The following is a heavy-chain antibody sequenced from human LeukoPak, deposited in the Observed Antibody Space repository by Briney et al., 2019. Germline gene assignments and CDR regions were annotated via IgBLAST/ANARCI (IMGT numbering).Heavy chain of an antibody. V-gene: IGHV3-74*01. Sequence: GGSLRLSCAASGFTFSSYWMHWVRQAPGKGLVWVSRINTDGSSTSYADSVKGRFTISRDNAKNTLYLQMNSLRAEDTAVYYCASWSSSWYMDVWGKGTTVTVSS. D-gene: IGHD6-13*01. CDR1: GFTFSSYW. J-gene: IGHJ6*03. CDR2: INTDGSST. CDR3: ASWSSSWYMDV.